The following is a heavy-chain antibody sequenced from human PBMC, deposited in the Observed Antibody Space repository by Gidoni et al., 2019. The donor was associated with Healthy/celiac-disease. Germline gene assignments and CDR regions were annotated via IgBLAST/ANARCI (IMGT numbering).Heavy chain of an antibody. CDR1: GVSLSNARMG. D-gene: IGHD6-13*01. CDR3: ARSSSWAAYYYYGMDV. CDR2: IFSNDEK. Sequence: QVTLKESGPVLVKPTETLTLTCTVSGVSLSNARMGVSWIRQPPGKALEWLAHIFSNDEKSYSTSLKSRLTISKDTSNSQVVLTMTNMDPVDTATYYCARSSSWAAYYYYGMDVWGQGTTVTVSS. V-gene: IGHV2-26*01. J-gene: IGHJ6*02.